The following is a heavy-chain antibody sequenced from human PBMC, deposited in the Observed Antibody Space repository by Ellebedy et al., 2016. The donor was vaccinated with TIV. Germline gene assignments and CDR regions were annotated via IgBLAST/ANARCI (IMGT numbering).Heavy chain of an antibody. CDR3: AKCRHSTGCLLDS. CDR1: GFTFSGFA. J-gene: IGHJ4*02. CDR2: ISSVGSP. D-gene: IGHD6-19*01. Sequence: ETLSLTCAASGFTFSGFAMSWVRQVPGKGLEWVSTISSVGSPNYADSVRGRFTISRDSSKDTLYLEMDSLRADDTAIYYCAKCRHSTGCLLDSWGQGTLVTVSS. V-gene: IGHV3-23*01.